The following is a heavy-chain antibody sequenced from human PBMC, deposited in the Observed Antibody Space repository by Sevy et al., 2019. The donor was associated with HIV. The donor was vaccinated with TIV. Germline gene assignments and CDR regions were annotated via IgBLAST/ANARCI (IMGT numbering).Heavy chain of an antibody. D-gene: IGHD6-13*01. CDR1: GYTFTGYY. V-gene: IGHV1-2*06. CDR3: ARDGEGIAAAGRGVDAFDI. CDR2: INPNSGGT. J-gene: IGHJ3*02. Sequence: ASVKVSCKASGYTFTGYYMHWVRQAPGQGLEWMGRINPNSGGTNDEQKFQGRVTITRDTSISTAYMELSRLRSDETAVYYCARDGEGIAAAGRGVDAFDIWGQGTMVTVSS.